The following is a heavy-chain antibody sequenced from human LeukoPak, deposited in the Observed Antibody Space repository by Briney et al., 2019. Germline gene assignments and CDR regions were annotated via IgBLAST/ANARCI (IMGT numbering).Heavy chain of an antibody. D-gene: IGHD2-2*01. CDR2: IFYTGDT. CDR1: GASISNYY. Sequence: SETLSLTCNVSGASISNYYWSWIRQPPGKGLEWIAYIFYTGDTSYNPSLKSRVTISVDTSKNQFSLNLRSVTAADTAVYYCARHAASWTGEVDYWGQGTLVTVSS. J-gene: IGHJ4*02. V-gene: IGHV4-59*08. CDR3: ARHAASWTGEVDY.